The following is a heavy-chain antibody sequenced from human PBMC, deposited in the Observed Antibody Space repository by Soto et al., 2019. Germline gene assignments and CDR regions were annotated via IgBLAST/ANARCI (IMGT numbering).Heavy chain of an antibody. D-gene: IGHD6-6*01. CDR2: IIPIFGTA. V-gene: IGHV1-69*06. Sequence: SVKVSCKASGCTFSSYAISWVRQAPGQGLEWMGGIIPIFGTANYAQKFQGRVTITADKSTSTAYMELSSLRSEDTAVYYCARGGREYSSSAFDYWGQGTLVTVSS. J-gene: IGHJ4*02. CDR3: ARGGREYSSSAFDY. CDR1: GCTFSSYA.